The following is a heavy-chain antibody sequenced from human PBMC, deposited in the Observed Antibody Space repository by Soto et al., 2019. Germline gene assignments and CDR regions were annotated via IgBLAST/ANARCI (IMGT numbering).Heavy chain of an antibody. CDR2: ISYDGSNK. V-gene: IGHV3-30-3*01. D-gene: IGHD3-22*01. CDR3: ARGASGYYDSRDLDFDL. J-gene: IGHJ2*01. Sequence: QVQLVESGGGVVQPGRSLRLSCAASGFTFSSYAMHWVRQAPGKGLEWVAVISYDGSNKYYADSVKGRFTISRDNSKNTLYLQMNSLRAEDTAVYYCARGASGYYDSRDLDFDLWGRGTLVTVSS. CDR1: GFTFSSYA.